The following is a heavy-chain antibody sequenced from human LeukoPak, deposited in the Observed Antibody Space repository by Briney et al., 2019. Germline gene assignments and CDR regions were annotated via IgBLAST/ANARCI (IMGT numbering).Heavy chain of an antibody. CDR3: AKSLGDILTGDAFDI. D-gene: IGHD3-9*01. CDR1: GVSIGGYY. J-gene: IGHJ3*02. CDR2: ISWNSGSI. Sequence: LSLTCTVSGVSIGGYYWSWLRQPPGKGLEWVSGISWNSGSIGYADSVKGRFTISRDNAKNSLYLQMNSLRAEDTALNYCAKSLGDILTGDAFDIWGQGTMVTVSS. V-gene: IGHV3-9*01.